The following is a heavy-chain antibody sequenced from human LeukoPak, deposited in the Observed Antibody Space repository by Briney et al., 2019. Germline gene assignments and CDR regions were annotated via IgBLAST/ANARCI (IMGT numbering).Heavy chain of an antibody. J-gene: IGHJ4*02. Sequence: ASVKVSCKASGYTFNSYDINWVRQATGQGLEWMGWMNPNSGNTGYAQRSQGRVTMTRNTSISTAYMELSSLRSEDTAVYYCARVSGRGSSSYYLHFDDWGQGTLVTVSS. CDR3: ARVSGRGSSSYYLHFDD. CDR1: GYTFNSYD. D-gene: IGHD3-22*01. V-gene: IGHV1-8*01. CDR2: MNPNSGNT.